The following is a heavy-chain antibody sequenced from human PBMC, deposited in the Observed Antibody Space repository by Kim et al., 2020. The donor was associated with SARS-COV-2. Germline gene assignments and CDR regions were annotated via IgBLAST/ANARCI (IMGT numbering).Heavy chain of an antibody. V-gene: IGHV3-74*01. CDR1: GFSFSSYW. Sequence: GGSLRLSCAASGFSFSSYWMHWVRQAPGKGLVWVSRINTDGSSTGYVDSVNGRFTISKDNAKNTVYLQMSSLRADDTAVYYCARDSGRIVDYWGQGTLVTVSS. J-gene: IGHJ4*02. CDR3: ARDSGRIVDY. D-gene: IGHD3-10*01. CDR2: INTDGSST.